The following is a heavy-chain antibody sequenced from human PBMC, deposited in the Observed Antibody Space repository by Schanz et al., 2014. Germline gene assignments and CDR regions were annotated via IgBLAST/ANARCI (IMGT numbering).Heavy chain of an antibody. D-gene: IGHD3-10*01. V-gene: IGHV4-61*02. J-gene: IGHJ6*02. CDR1: GGSISSGGYY. Sequence: QVQLQESGPGLVKPSQTLSLTCTVSGGSISSGGYYWSWIRQPAGKGLEWIGRFYSSGSTNYNPSLQSRVTISVDTSKNQFSLKLSSVTAADTAVYYCARLWFGDHYYYYGMDVWGQGTTVTVSS. CDR3: ARLWFGDHYYYYGMDV. CDR2: FYSSGST.